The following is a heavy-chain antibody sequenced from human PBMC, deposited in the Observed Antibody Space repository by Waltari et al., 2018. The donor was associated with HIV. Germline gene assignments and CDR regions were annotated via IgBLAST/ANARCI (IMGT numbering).Heavy chain of an antibody. V-gene: IGHV3-53*01. J-gene: IGHJ6*02. CDR2: IYSGGSR. CDR1: GFTISSNY. CDR3: ARDPRSSGYYGMDV. Sequence: EVQLVASGGGLIEPGGSLRVSCAASGFTISSNYMSWVRQAPGKGLEWVSVIYSGGSRYYADSVKGRFIISRDNSKITVSLHMNSLRAEDTAVYYCARDPRSSGYYGMDVWGQGIKVTVSS. D-gene: IGHD1-26*01.